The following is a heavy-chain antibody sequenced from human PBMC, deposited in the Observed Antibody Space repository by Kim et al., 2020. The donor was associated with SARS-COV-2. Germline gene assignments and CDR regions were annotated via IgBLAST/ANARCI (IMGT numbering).Heavy chain of an antibody. D-gene: IGHD2-21*02. CDR3: ARDPQFYCGGDCYSTPDY. CDR2: ISSSSSYI. Sequence: GGSLRLSCAASGFTFSSYSMNWVRQAPGKGLEWVSSISSSSSYIYYADSVKGRFTISRDNAKNSLYLQMNSLRAEDTAVYYCARDPQFYCGGDCYSTPDYWGQGTLVTVSS. CDR1: GFTFSSYS. J-gene: IGHJ4*02. V-gene: IGHV3-21*01.